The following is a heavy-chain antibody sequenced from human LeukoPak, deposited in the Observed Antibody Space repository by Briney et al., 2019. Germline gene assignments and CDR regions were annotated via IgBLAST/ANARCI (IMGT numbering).Heavy chain of an antibody. CDR3: ARPPYPYYYDSSDEWAFDI. J-gene: IGHJ3*02. Sequence: ASVKVSCKASGYTFTSYDINWVRQATGQGLEWMGWMNPKSGNIGYAQKFQGRVTIARDTSISTAYMELSSLTSADSAVYYCARPPYPYYYDSSDEWAFDIWGQGTMVTVSS. CDR2: MNPKSGNI. D-gene: IGHD3-22*01. V-gene: IGHV1-8*01. CDR1: GYTFTSYD.